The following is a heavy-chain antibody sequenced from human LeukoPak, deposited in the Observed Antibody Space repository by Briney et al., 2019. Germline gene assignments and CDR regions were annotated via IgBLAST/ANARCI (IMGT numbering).Heavy chain of an antibody. CDR2: ISSNGGST. CDR1: GFTFSSYA. J-gene: IGHJ4*02. Sequence: GGSRRLSCSASGFTFSSYAMHWVRQAPGKGLEYVSAISSNGGSTYYADSVKGRFTISRDNSKNTLYLQMSSLRAEDTAVYYCVKGVVVVTARAFDYWGQGTLVTVSS. V-gene: IGHV3-64D*06. D-gene: IGHD2-21*02. CDR3: VKGVVVVTARAFDY.